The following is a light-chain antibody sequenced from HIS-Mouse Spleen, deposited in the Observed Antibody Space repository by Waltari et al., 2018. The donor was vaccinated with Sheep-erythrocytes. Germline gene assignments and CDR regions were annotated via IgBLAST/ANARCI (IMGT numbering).Light chain of an antibody. Sequence: DIQMTQSPSTLSASVGDRVTITCRASQSISSWLAWYQQKPGKAPKLLIYKASSLESGVPSRCSGSGSGTEFTLTISSLQPDDFATYYCQQYNSYSPRTFGQGTKLEIK. J-gene: IGKJ2*01. CDR1: QSISSW. CDR3: QQYNSYSPRT. V-gene: IGKV1-5*03. CDR2: KAS.